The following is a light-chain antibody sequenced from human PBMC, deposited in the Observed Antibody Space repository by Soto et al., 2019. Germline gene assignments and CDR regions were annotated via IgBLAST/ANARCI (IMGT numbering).Light chain of an antibody. CDR3: SSYTTSYTVV. Sequence: PVLSQPGSVCGSPGQSITISCSGTRSDVGVYNYVSWYQHHPGTATKLMIYEVSNRPSGVSNRFSGSKSDTTASLTISGLQAEDEADYYCSSYTTSYTVVFGGGTKVTVL. CDR1: RSDVGVYNY. J-gene: IGLJ2*01. CDR2: EVS. V-gene: IGLV2-14*01.